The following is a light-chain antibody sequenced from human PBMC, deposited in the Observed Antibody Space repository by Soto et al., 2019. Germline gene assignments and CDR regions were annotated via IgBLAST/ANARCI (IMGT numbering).Light chain of an antibody. CDR2: AAS. CDR1: QGISSY. J-gene: IGKJ5*01. Sequence: DIQLTQSPSFLSASVGDRVTITCRASQGISSYLAWYQQEPGKAPTLLIYAASTLQSGVPSRFSGSGSGTEFTLTISSLQPKDFATYSCKLYNSNLTTFGQGTRLEIK. V-gene: IGKV1-9*01. CDR3: KLYNSNLTT.